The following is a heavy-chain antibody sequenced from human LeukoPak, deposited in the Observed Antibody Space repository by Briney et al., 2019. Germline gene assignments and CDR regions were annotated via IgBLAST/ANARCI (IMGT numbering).Heavy chain of an antibody. V-gene: IGHV3-30*02. CDR3: ARVPSNNWSFFDY. Sequence: GGSLRLSCAASGFTFSSYGMHWVRQAPGKGLEWVAFTRFDGSNKYYADSVKGRFTISRDNSKNTLYLQMNSLRTEDTAVYYCARVPSNNWSFFDYWGQGTLVTVSS. CDR2: TRFDGSNK. J-gene: IGHJ4*02. CDR1: GFTFSSYG. D-gene: IGHD1-1*01.